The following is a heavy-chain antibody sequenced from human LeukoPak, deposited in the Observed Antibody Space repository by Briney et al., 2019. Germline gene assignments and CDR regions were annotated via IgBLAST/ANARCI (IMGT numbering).Heavy chain of an antibody. CDR3: ARRDSSSWSGEDY. V-gene: IGHV5-51*01. D-gene: IGHD6-13*01. Sequence: GEALKISCKGSGSSFTSYWIGWGRRLPGKGLEGMGIIYPGDSDTRYSPSFQGQVTISAAKSISTAYLQCSSLKASDTAMYYCARRDSSSWSGEDYWGQGTLVTVSS. J-gene: IGHJ4*02. CDR2: IYPGDSDT. CDR1: GSSFTSYW.